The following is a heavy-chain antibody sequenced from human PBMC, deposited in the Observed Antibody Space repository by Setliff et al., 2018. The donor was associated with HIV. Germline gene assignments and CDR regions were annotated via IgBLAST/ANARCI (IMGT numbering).Heavy chain of an antibody. Sequence: PGGSLRLSCAASGFTFSSYSMNWVRQAPGKGLEWVSSISSGSSYIYYAESVKGRFTISRDNSKNSLYLQMNSLRSEDTAVYYCARAGVYYDSSGYCIDYWGQRTLGTVAS. CDR2: ISSGSSYI. D-gene: IGHD3-22*01. J-gene: IGHJ4*02. V-gene: IGHV3-21*01. CDR1: GFTFSSYS. CDR3: ARAGVYYDSSGYCIDY.